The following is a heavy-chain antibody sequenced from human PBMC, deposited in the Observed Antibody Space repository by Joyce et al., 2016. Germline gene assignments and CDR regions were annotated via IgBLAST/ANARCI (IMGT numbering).Heavy chain of an antibody. CDR1: GFTFSDYF. V-gene: IGHV3-72*01. Sequence: EVQLVESGGGLVQPGGPLRFSCDDTGFTFSDYFIDWVRQAPGKGLEWVARSRNRADSTEYAASVKGRFTISRDDPKNTLYLEMNRLESEDTAVYFCARSTWNSGFDYWGQGTLVTVSS. CDR2: SRNRADST. D-gene: IGHD1-1*01. CDR3: ARSTWNSGFDY. J-gene: IGHJ4*02.